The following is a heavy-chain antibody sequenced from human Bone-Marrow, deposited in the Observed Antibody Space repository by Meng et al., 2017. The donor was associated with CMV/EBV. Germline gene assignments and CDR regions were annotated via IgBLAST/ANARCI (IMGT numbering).Heavy chain of an antibody. Sequence: GGSLRLSCAASGFTFSSYWMTWVRQAPGKGLEWVANIKQDGSEKYYVDSVKGRFTISRDNAKNSLYLQMNSLRAEDTAVYYCATADIAAAGTGWYYFDYWGQGTLVTVSS. J-gene: IGHJ4*02. CDR2: IKQDGSEK. V-gene: IGHV3-7*01. CDR3: ATADIAAAGTGWYYFDY. CDR1: GFTFSSYW. D-gene: IGHD6-13*01.